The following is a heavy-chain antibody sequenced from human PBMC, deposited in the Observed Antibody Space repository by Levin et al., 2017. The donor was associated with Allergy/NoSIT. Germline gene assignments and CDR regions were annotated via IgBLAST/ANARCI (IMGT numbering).Heavy chain of an antibody. D-gene: IGHD2-15*01. V-gene: IGHV4-59*01. CDR2: IYYSGST. Sequence: SQTLSLTCTVSGGSISSSYWSWIRQPPGKGLEWIGYIYYSGSTNYNPSLKSRVTISVDTSKNQFSLKLSSVTAADTAVYYCARRGCSGGSCLYYFDYWGQGTLVTVSS. J-gene: IGHJ4*02. CDR3: ARRGCSGGSCLYYFDY. CDR1: GGSISSSY.